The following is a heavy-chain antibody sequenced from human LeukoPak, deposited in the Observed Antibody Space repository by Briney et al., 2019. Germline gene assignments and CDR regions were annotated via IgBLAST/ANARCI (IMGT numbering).Heavy chain of an antibody. J-gene: IGHJ6*04. CDR3: AELGITMIGGV. D-gene: IGHD3-10*02. Sequence: GGSLKLSCAASGFTFSSYEMNWVRQAPGKGLEWVSYISSSGSTIYYADPVKGRFTISRDNAKNSLYLQMNSLRAEDTAVYYCAELGITMIGGVWGKGTTVTISS. V-gene: IGHV3-48*03. CDR2: ISSSGSTI. CDR1: GFTFSSYE.